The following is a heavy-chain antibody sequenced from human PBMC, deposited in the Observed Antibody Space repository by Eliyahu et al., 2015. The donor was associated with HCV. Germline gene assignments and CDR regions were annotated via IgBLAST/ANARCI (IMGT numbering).Heavy chain of an antibody. D-gene: IGHD1-1*01. J-gene: IGHJ5*02. Sequence: QVQLVQSGAEVKIPGSSVKVSCXASGXXFXTYVFSWVRQAPGQGLXWXGGITPMFNLVNYAQKYQGRLTITADESSSTAYMELSSLRSEDTALYFCARAPGAWSDGGWFDPWGQGTLVTVSS. CDR3: ARAPGAWSDGGWFDP. CDR1: GXXFXTYV. V-gene: IGHV1-69*01. CDR2: ITPMFNLV.